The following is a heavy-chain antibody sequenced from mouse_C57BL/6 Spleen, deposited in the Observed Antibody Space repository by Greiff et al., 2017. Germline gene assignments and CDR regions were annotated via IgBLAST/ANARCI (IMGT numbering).Heavy chain of an antibody. D-gene: IGHD5-1*01. CDR1: GFTFSDYG. CDR3: AIPLPFEYWTEFAY. J-gene: IGHJ3*01. CDR2: ISSGSSTI. Sequence: EVKLQESGGGLVKPGGSLKLSCAASGFTFSDYGMHWVRQAPEQGLEWVAYISSGSSTIYYADTVKGRFTISGDNAKSTLFLQMTSLRSEDTAVYYCAIPLPFEYWTEFAYWGQGTLVTVSA. V-gene: IGHV5-17*01.